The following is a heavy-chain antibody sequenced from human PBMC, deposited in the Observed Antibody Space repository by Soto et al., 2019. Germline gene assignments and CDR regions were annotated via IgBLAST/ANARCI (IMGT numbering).Heavy chain of an antibody. V-gene: IGHV1-18*04. CDR1: GYTFTSYG. Sequence: QVQVVQSGGEVKKPGASVKVSCKASGYTFTSYGISWVRQAPGQGLEWMGWISAHNGNTKYAQKFQGRVTLTTDTTKRRAYMELRSLRYDDTGVYYSASDPQIFDYWGQGTLVTVSS. CDR2: ISAHNGNT. J-gene: IGHJ4*02. CDR3: ASDPQIFDY.